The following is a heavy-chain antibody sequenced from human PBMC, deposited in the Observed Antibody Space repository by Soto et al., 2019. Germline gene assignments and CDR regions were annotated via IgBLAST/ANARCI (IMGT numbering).Heavy chain of an antibody. J-gene: IGHJ4*02. CDR2: INAGNGNT. V-gene: IGHV1-3*01. D-gene: IGHD3-3*01. Sequence: QVQVVQSGAEVKKPGALVKVSCKASGYTFTSYAMHWVRQAPGQRLEWMGWINAGNGNTKYSQKYQGRVTITRDTSASTAYMELSSLRSYDTAVYYCARMSGYYSYDYWGQGTLVTVS. CDR1: GYTFTSYA. CDR3: ARMSGYYSYDY.